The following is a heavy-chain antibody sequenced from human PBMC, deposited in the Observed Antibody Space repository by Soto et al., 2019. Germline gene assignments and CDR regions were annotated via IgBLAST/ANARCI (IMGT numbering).Heavy chain of an antibody. D-gene: IGHD3-3*01. CDR1: GVSVSTAY. J-gene: IGHJ6*02. CDR2: IYNGGSP. CDR3: ARGEWFLRGYGMDV. Sequence: QVQLQESGPGLVKPSETLSLTCTVSGVSVSTAYWSWIRRPPGKRLEYIGFIYNGGSPNYNPSLESRVTISPATSNNQFSLKLTSVTAADTAVYYCARGEWFLRGYGMDVWGRGTTVTVS. V-gene: IGHV4-59*02.